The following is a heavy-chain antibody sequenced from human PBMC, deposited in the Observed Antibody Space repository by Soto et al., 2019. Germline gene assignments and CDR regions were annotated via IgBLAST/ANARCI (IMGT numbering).Heavy chain of an antibody. J-gene: IGHJ6*02. CDR2: IYSGGST. Sequence: GGSLRLSCGASGFTVSSNYMTWVRQAPGKGLEWVSVIYSGGSTYYADSVKGRFTISRDNSKNTLYLQMNSLRAEDTAVYYCARDDGREYGMDVWGQGTTVTVSS. CDR1: GFTVSSNY. V-gene: IGHV3-53*01. D-gene: IGHD3-10*02. CDR3: ARDDGREYGMDV.